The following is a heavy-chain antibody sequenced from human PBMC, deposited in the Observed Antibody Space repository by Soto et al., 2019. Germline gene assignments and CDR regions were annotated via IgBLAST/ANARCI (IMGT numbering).Heavy chain of an antibody. CDR3: AGGELLWFGELDAFDI. CDR2: IDHSGST. Sequence: QVQLQESGPGLVKPSGTLSLTCAVSGGSISSSNWWSWVRQPPGKGLEWIGEIDHSGSTNYNPSLKRRVTISVDKSKNQFTLKLSSVAAAETAGYYCAGGELLWFGELDAFDIWGQGTMVTVSS. V-gene: IGHV4-4*02. J-gene: IGHJ3*02. CDR1: GGSISSSNW. D-gene: IGHD3-10*01.